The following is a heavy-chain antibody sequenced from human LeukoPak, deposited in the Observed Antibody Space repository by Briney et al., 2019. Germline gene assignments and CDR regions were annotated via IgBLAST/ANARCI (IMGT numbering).Heavy chain of an antibody. J-gene: IGHJ6*04. CDR2: ISAYNGNT. CDR1: GYTFTSYG. CDR3: ARDSGGDLMPAAMSYYYYGMDV. V-gene: IGHV1-18*04. Sequence: GASAKVSCKASGYTFTSYGISWVRQAPGQGLEWMGWISAYNGNTNYAQKLQGRVTMTTDTSTSTAYMELRSLRSDDTAVYYCARDSGGDLMPAAMSYYYYGMDVWGKGTTVTVSS. D-gene: IGHD2-2*01.